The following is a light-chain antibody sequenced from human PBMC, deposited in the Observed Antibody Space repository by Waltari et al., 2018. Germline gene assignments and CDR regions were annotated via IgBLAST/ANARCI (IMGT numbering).Light chain of an antibody. CDR1: QSITYY. CDR2: AAS. V-gene: IGKV1-39*01. CDR3: QQGSSIPLT. Sequence: DIQMTQSPFSLSASVGDRVTITCRASQSITYYLNWYQLKPGKAPKLLIYAASNLQTGVPSRFSGSGSVTEFTLTISSLQPEDCATYYCQQGSSIPLTFGGGTNVDIK. J-gene: IGKJ4*01.